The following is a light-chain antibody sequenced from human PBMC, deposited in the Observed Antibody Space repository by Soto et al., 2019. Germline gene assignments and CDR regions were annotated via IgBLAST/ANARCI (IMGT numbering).Light chain of an antibody. CDR1: QSISSW. J-gene: IGKJ1*01. Sequence: DIQMTQSPSTLSASVGDRVTITCRASQSISSWLAWYQQKPGKAPKLLIYKASSLETGVPSRSSGSASGTEFTLTISSLQPDDFATYYCQQYNSYSPWTFGQGTKVEIK. CDR3: QQYNSYSPWT. CDR2: KAS. V-gene: IGKV1-5*03.